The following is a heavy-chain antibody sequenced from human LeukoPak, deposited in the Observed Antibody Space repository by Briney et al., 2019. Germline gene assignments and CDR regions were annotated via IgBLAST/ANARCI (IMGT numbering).Heavy chain of an antibody. CDR3: ARGYGYNPH. CDR1: GGPMSTYD. Sequence: SETLSLTCTVSGGPMSTYDWSWIRQPPGKGLEWIGYISYSGSTNYNPSLMSRVTISVDTSKSQFSLRLRSVTAADTAVYYCARGYGYNPHWGQGTLVTVSS. CDR2: ISYSGST. D-gene: IGHD5-24*01. J-gene: IGHJ4*02. V-gene: IGHV4-59*01.